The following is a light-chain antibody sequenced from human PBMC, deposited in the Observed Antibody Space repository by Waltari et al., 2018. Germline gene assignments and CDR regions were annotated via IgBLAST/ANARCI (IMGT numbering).Light chain of an antibody. J-gene: IGLJ2*01. V-gene: IGLV2-8*01. CDR1: SSDVGGYNY. Sequence: QSALTQPPSASGSPGQSVPISCTGTSSDVGGYNYVSWYQQHPGKAPNLMIYEVSKRPSGVPDRFSGSKSGNTASLTVSGLQAEDEADYYCSSHAGSLVVFGGGTKLTVL. CDR2: EVS. CDR3: SSHAGSLVV.